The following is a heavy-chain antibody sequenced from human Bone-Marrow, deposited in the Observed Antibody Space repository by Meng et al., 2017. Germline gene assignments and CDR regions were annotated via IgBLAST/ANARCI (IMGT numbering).Heavy chain of an antibody. J-gene: IGHJ4*02. V-gene: IGHV1-69*13. D-gene: IGHD6-6*01. CDR1: GGTFSSYA. CDR3: ARADLAARRPFDY. CDR2: INPIFGTA. Sequence: SVKVSCKASGGTFSSYAISWVRQAPGQGLEWMGRINPIFGTANYAQKFQGRVTITADESTSTAYMELSSLRSEDTAVYYCARADLAARRPFDYWVQGTLVTVSS.